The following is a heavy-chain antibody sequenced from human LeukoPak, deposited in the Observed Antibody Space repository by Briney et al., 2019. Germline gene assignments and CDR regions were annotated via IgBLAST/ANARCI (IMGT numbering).Heavy chain of an antibody. CDR2: ISYDGSKA. V-gene: IGHV3-30*03. Sequence: PGRSLRLYCRAAGFTFSIYKMHGVRQAQEKGLEWVAVISYDGSKAYYADSVKGRFTISRDNSQNTLYLQMNSLRAEDTALYYCARTRSQRYSSGWYYFDCWGQGTLVTVSS. J-gene: IGHJ4*02. CDR1: GFTFSIYK. CDR3: ARTRSQRYSSGWYYFDC. D-gene: IGHD6-19*01.